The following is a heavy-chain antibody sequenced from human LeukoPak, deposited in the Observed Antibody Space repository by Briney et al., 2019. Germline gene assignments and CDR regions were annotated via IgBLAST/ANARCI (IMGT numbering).Heavy chain of an antibody. J-gene: IGHJ4*02. CDR2: ISSSSSYI. V-gene: IGHV3-21*01. Sequence: GGSLRLTCAASGFTFSSYAMNWVRQAPGKGLEWVSSISSSSSYIYYADSVKGRFTISRDNAKNSLYLQMNSLRAEDTAVHYCARVGYSSSWGLDYWGQGTLVTVSS. CDR3: ARVGYSSSWGLDY. CDR1: GFTFSSYA. D-gene: IGHD6-13*01.